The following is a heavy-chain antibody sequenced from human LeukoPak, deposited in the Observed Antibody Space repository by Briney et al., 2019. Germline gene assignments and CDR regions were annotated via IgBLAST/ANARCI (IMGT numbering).Heavy chain of an antibody. CDR1: GYTFTSYG. D-gene: IGHD3-10*01. Sequence: GASVKVSCKASGYTFTSYGISWVRQAPGQGLEWMGWISAYNGNTNYAQKLQGRVTMTTDTSTSTAYMELRSLRSDDTAVYYCAREGYYYGSGSFYYYMDVWGKGTTVTISS. CDR3: AREGYYYGSGSFYYYMDV. J-gene: IGHJ6*03. CDR2: ISAYNGNT. V-gene: IGHV1-18*01.